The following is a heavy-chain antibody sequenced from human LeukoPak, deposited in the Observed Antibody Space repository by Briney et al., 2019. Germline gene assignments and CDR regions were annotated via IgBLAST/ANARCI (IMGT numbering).Heavy chain of an antibody. CDR2: INPNSGDT. J-gene: IGHJ4*02. D-gene: IGHD5-12*01. CDR3: AKNPYEYYFDY. CDR1: GYTLTGYY. Sequence: ASVKVSCKASGYTLTGYYMHWLRQAPGQGLEWMGWINPNSGDTNYAQKFQGRVTMTRDTSISAAYMELSRLTSDDTAVYYCAKNPYEYYFDYWGQGTLVTVSS. V-gene: IGHV1-2*02.